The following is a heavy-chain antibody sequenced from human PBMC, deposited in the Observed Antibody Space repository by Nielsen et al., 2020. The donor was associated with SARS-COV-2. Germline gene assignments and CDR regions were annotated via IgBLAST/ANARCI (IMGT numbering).Heavy chain of an antibody. Sequence: LRLSCAVSGGSISSGGYSWSWIRQPPGKGLEWIGYIYYSGGTYYNPSLKSRVTISVDTSKNQFSLKLSSVTAADTAVYYCARDRVAAAGTAPNYYYYYGMDVWGQGTTVTVSS. J-gene: IGHJ6*02. V-gene: IGHV4-30-4*07. CDR3: ARDRVAAAGTAPNYYYYYGMDV. D-gene: IGHD6-13*01. CDR2: IYYSGGT. CDR1: GGSISSGGYS.